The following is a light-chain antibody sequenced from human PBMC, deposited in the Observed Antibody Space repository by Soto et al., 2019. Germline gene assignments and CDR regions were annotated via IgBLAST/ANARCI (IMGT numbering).Light chain of an antibody. V-gene: IGKV1-39*01. CDR1: QSVSSY. CDR3: QQSDSTPPWT. J-gene: IGKJ1*01. CDR2: GAS. Sequence: DIQMTQSPSSLSASVGDRVTITCRASQSVSSYLNWYQQKPGKAPKVLIYGASNLQSGVSSRFXGSGSGTDFTLTINSLQPEDFATYYCQQSDSTPPWTFGQGTKVQIK.